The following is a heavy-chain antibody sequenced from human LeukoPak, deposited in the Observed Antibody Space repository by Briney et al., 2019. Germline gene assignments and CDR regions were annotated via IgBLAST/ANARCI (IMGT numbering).Heavy chain of an antibody. D-gene: IGHD4-17*01. J-gene: IGHJ3*02. CDR1: GGFISSYY. Sequence: SETLSLTCTVSGGFISSYYWSWIRQRAGKGLEWIGRIYTTGSTNYNPSLTSRVTISVDKSKNQFSLKLSSVTAADTAVYYCARDRYGAIDAFDIWGQGTMVTVSS. V-gene: IGHV4-4*07. CDR2: IYTTGST. CDR3: ARDRYGAIDAFDI.